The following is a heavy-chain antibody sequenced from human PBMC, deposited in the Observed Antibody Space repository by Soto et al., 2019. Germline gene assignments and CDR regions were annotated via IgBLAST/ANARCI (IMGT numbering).Heavy chain of an antibody. CDR2: INSDGSST. D-gene: IGHD3-3*01. Sequence: GGSLRLSCAASGFTFSSYGMHWVRQAPGKGLVWVSRINSDGSSTSYADSVKGRFTISRDNAKNTLYLQMNSLRAEDTAVYYCAREASYDFWSGYHTLGDFDYWGQGT. V-gene: IGHV3-74*01. CDR3: AREASYDFWSGYHTLGDFDY. J-gene: IGHJ4*02. CDR1: GFTFSSYG.